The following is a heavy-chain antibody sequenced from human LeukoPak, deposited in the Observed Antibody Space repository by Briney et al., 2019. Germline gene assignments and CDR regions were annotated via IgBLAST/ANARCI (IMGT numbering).Heavy chain of an antibody. Sequence: PGGSLRLSCAASGFTFSSYWMSWVRQAPGKGLEWVANIKQDGSEKYYVDSVKGRFTISRDNAKNSLYPQMNSLRAEDTAVYYCARAIVVVTGYAFDIWGQGTMVTVSS. CDR2: IKQDGSEK. CDR3: ARAIVVVTGYAFDI. V-gene: IGHV3-7*01. J-gene: IGHJ3*02. D-gene: IGHD2-21*02. CDR1: GFTFSSYW.